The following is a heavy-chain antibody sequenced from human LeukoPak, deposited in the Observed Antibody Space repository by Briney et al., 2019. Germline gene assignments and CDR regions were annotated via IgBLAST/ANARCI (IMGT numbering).Heavy chain of an antibody. CDR3: ARDLRGYSYYYGMDV. D-gene: IGHD5-12*01. CDR2: TNPSGGST. CDR1: GYTFTSYY. V-gene: IGHV1-46*01. Sequence: ASVKVSCKASGYTFTSYYMHWVRQAPGQGLEWMGITNPSGGSTSYAQKFQGRVTMTRDTSTSTVYMELSSLRSEDTAVYYCARDLRGYSYYYGMDVWGQGTTVTFSS. J-gene: IGHJ6*02.